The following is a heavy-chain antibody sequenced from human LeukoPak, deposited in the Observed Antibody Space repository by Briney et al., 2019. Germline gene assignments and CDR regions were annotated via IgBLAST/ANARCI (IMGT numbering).Heavy chain of an antibody. V-gene: IGHV3-66*01. Sequence: GGSLRVSCAASGFTVSSNYMSWVRQAPGKGLEWVSSIYSNANTYNADSVKGRFTISRDKSKNTLYLQMNSLRAEDTAVYYCARNHYYASHGYYYFDYWGQGTLVTVSS. CDR3: ARNHYYASHGYYYFDY. D-gene: IGHD3-22*01. CDR1: GFTVSSNY. J-gene: IGHJ4*02. CDR2: IYSNANT.